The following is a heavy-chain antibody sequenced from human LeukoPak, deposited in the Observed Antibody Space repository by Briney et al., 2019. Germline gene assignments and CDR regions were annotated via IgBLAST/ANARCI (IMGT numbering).Heavy chain of an antibody. Sequence: PGGSLRLSCAASGFTFSSYWMSWVRQAPGKGLEWVANIKQDGSEKYYVDSVKGRFTISRDNAKNSLYLQMNSLRAEDTAVYYCANTAGTGSFGYWGQGTLVTVSS. CDR1: GFTFSSYW. J-gene: IGHJ4*02. CDR2: IKQDGSEK. V-gene: IGHV3-7*01. CDR3: ANTAGTGSFGY. D-gene: IGHD1-1*01.